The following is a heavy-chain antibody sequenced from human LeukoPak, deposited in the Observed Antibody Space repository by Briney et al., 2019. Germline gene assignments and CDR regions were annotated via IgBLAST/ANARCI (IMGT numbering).Heavy chain of an antibody. Sequence: GEALEISCKGSGYSFPTYWIGWVRQIPGKGLEWMGIIFPGDSDTRYSPSFQGQVTISADESISTAYLRWRSLKASDTAMYDCVRQETYLDNWGQGTLVTVSS. CDR2: IFPGDSDT. CDR3: VRQETYLDN. J-gene: IGHJ4*02. CDR1: GYSFPTYW. V-gene: IGHV5-51*01. D-gene: IGHD5-24*01.